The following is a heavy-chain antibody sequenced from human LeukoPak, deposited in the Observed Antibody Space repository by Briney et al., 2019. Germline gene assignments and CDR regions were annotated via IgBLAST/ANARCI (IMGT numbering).Heavy chain of an antibody. CDR1: GFTFSAYA. Sequence: GGSLRLSCEASGFTFSAYAMTWVRQAPGKGLEWVGRIKSKSDGGTTDYAAPVKGRFTISRDDSKNTLYLQMNSLKTEDTALYYCTTERDTVATSFDNRGQGSPVTVSS. CDR3: TTERDTVATSFDN. D-gene: IGHD5-12*01. CDR2: IKSKSDGGTT. J-gene: IGHJ4*02. V-gene: IGHV3-15*01.